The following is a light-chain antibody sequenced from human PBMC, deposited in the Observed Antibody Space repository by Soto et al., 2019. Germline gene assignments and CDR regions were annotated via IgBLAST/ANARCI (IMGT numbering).Light chain of an antibody. CDR2: GAF. CDR3: QQYNDWRMYT. CDR1: QGVSTT. V-gene: IGKV3-15*01. Sequence: EIVMTQSPATLSVSPGESATLSCGASQGVSTTVAWYQQRPGQAPRLLIYGAFNRAPGIPARFSGSGSGTDFHLTINNLQSEDFAVYYCQQYNDWRMYTFGQGTKLEIK. J-gene: IGKJ2*01.